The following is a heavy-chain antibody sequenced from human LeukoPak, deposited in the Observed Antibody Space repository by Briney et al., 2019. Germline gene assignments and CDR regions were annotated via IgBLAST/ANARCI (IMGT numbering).Heavy chain of an antibody. CDR2: IIPIFGTA. J-gene: IGHJ6*02. CDR3: AREDPPSYYYYGMDV. V-gene: IGHV1-69*13. Sequence: GASVKVSCKASGYTFTSYDINWVRQAPGQGLEWMGGIIPIFGTANYAQKFQGRVTITADESTSTAYMELSSLRSEDTAVYYCAREDPPSYYYYGMDVWGQGTTVTVSS. CDR1: GYTFTSYD.